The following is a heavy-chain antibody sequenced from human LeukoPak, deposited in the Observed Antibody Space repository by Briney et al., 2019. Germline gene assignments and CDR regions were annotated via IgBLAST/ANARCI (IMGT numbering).Heavy chain of an antibody. Sequence: PGGSLRLSCAASGFSFSDYYMSWIRQAPGKGLEWVSYSSSSGSTIYYADSMKGRFTISRDNAKRSLYLQMNSLRAEDTAVYYCARSLYSSGTYDYWGQGTLVTVSS. CDR3: ARSLYSSGTYDY. V-gene: IGHV3-11*01. CDR2: SSSSGSTI. D-gene: IGHD6-19*01. CDR1: GFSFSDYY. J-gene: IGHJ4*02.